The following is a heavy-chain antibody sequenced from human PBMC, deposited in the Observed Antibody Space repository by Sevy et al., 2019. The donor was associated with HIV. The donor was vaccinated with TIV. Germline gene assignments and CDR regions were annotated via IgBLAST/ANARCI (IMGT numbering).Heavy chain of an antibody. Sequence: GGSLRLSCIASGFTFSNHWMTWVRQAPGKGLEGVANIKKDGTDKFYVDSVKGRFFISRDNANNSLYLQMNSLRVEDTAVYYCARDRRVEFGGSDFWGQGTRVTVSS. CDR2: IKKDGTDK. CDR1: GFTFSNHW. V-gene: IGHV3-7*03. J-gene: IGHJ4*02. CDR3: ARDRRVEFGGSDF. D-gene: IGHD3-10*01.